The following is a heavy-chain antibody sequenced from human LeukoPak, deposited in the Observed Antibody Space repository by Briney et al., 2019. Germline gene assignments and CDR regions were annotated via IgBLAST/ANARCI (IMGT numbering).Heavy chain of an antibody. CDR1: GFTFSSYS. V-gene: IGHV3-21*01. CDR2: ISGGSGYI. CDR3: ARDAYYDFWSGNFDY. D-gene: IGHD3-3*01. Sequence: GGSLRLSCAASGFTFSSYSMNWVRQAPGKGLEWVSSISGGSGYIYYADSVKGRFTISRDNAKNSLYLQMNSLRAEDTAVYYCARDAYYDFWSGNFDYWGQGTLVTVSS. J-gene: IGHJ4*02.